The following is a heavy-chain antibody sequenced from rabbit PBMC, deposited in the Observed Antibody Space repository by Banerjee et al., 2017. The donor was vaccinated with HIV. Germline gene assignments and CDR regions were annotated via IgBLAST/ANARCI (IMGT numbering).Heavy chain of an antibody. Sequence: QSLEESGGDLVKPGASLTLTCTASGFSFSSSYHMGWVRQAPGKGLEYIGYISHRGNTWYASWAKGRFTISKTSSTTVTLQMTSLTAADTATYFCARVDSSGWRDYFNLWGPGTLVTVS. D-gene: IGHD4-1*01. CDR1: GFSFSSSYH. CDR2: ISHRGNT. CDR3: ARVDSSGWRDYFNL. V-gene: IGHV1S40*01. J-gene: IGHJ4*01.